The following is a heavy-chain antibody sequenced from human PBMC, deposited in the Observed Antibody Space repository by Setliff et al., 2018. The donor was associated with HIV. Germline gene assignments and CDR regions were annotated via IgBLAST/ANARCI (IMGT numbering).Heavy chain of an antibody. CDR3: AYSGRQLRGPYFDF. J-gene: IGHJ4*02. D-gene: IGHD1-1*01. CDR2: IYWNNNK. Sequence: SGPTCEPTQTLTLTCPFSGLSLSTSGVGVGWIRQSPGKALEWLAFIYWNNNKHYSTSLKSRLTVTKDTSKNRVVFTMTNMDPVDTATYYCAYSGRQLRGPYFDFWGQGTPVTVSS. CDR1: GLSLSTSGVG. V-gene: IGHV2-5*01.